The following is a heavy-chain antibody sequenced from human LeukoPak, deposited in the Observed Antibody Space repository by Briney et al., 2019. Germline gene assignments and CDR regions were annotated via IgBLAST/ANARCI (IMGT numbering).Heavy chain of an antibody. D-gene: IGHD2-21*01. J-gene: IGHJ4*02. V-gene: IGHV4-34*01. CDR1: GGSFSGYY. CDR2: INHSGST. Sequence: SETLSLTCAVYGGSFSGYYWSWIRQPPGKGLEWIGEINHSGSTNYNPSLKSRVTISVDTSKNQFSLKLSSVTAADTAVYYCASRRLLRSLEDYFDYWGQGTLVTVSS. CDR3: ASRRLLRSLEDYFDY.